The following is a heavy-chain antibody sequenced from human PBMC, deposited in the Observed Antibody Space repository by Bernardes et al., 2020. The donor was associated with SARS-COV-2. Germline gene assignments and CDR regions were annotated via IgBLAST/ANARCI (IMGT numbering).Heavy chain of an antibody. D-gene: IGHD3-22*01. CDR3: ARGLGAAYAYDNFDY. CDR1: GYSFTSYG. J-gene: IGHJ4*02. CDR2: ISVSNGNT. V-gene: IGHV1-18*04. Sequence: SVKVSCQASGYSFTSYGINWVRQAPGQGLEWMGWISVSNGNTNYAQKFQGRVSLTTDTSTSTAYMELRSLRSDETAVFYCARGLGAAYAYDNFDYWGQGTLVTVSS.